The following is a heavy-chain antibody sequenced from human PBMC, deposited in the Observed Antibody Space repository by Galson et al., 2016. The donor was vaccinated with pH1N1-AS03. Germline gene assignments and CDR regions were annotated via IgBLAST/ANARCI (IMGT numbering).Heavy chain of an antibody. CDR3: ARGIVVIASTVYGMDV. D-gene: IGHD2-15*01. CDR2: IIPKFGST. J-gene: IGHJ6*02. V-gene: IGHV1-69*13. Sequence: SVKVSCKASGDTFSSYAINWVRRAPGQGLEWMGRIIPKFGSTKYAQKFQDRVTITADESTKTAYMDLSRLTNEDTGMYYCARGIVVIASTVYGMDVWGQGTPVVVSS. CDR1: GDTFSSYA.